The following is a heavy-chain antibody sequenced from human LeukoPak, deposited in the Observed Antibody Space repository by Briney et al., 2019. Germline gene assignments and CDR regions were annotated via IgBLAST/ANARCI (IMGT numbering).Heavy chain of an antibody. Sequence: SETLSPTCTVSGGSISSYYWSWIRQPPGKGLEWIGYIYYSGSTNYNPSLKSRVTISVDTSKNQFSLKLSSVTAADTAVYYCARVLAAAGSNWFDPWGQGTLVTVSS. CDR2: IYYSGST. CDR3: ARVLAAAGSNWFDP. V-gene: IGHV4-59*01. D-gene: IGHD6-13*01. J-gene: IGHJ5*02. CDR1: GGSISSYY.